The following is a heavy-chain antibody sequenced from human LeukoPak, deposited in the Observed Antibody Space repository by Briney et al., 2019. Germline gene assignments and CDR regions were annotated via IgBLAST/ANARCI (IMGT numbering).Heavy chain of an antibody. V-gene: IGHV4-59*01. CDR3: ARDHRLATYAFDI. CDR2: IYYSGST. J-gene: IGHJ3*02. D-gene: IGHD4-11*01. Sequence: SETLSLPCTVSGGSISSYYWSWIRQPPGKGLEWIGYIYYSGSTNYNPSLKSRVTISVDTSKNQFSLKLSSVTAADTAVYYCARDHRLATYAFDIWGQGTMVTVSS. CDR1: GGSISSYY.